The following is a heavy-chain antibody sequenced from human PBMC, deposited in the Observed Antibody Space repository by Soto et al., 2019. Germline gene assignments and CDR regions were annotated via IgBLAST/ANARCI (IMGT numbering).Heavy chain of an antibody. J-gene: IGHJ6*02. CDR3: AIDAGNYYDSSGHGYYYYGMDV. D-gene: IGHD3-22*01. Sequence: SETLSLTCTVSGGSISSYYWSWIRQPPGKGLEWIGYIYYSGSTNYNPSFKSRVTISVDTSKNQFSLKLSSVTAADTAVYYFAIDAGNYYDSSGHGYYYYGMDVWGQGTTVT. CDR2: IYYSGST. CDR1: GGSISSYY. V-gene: IGHV4-59*01.